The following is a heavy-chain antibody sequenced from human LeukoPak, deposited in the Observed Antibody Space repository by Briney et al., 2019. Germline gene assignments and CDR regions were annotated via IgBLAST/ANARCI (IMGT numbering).Heavy chain of an antibody. CDR2: MNPNNGNT. J-gene: IGHJ6*02. V-gene: IGHV1-8*01. D-gene: IGHD6-13*01. CDR3: ARLASSSWPLYYYYGMDV. Sequence: ASVKVSCKASGYTFTSYDINWVRQATGQGLEWMGWMNPNNGNTGYAQKFQGRVTMTRSTSISTAYMQLSSLISEDTAVYYCARLASSSWPLYYYYGMDVWGQGTTVTVSS. CDR1: GYTFTSYD.